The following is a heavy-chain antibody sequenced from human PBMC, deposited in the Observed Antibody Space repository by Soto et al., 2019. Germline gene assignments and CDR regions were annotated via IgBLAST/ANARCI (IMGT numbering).Heavy chain of an antibody. CDR1: GFSHSTSGVA. CDR3: ARLLTAALFSYDL. Sequence: QITLKESGPTLVKPTQTLTLTCTLSGFSHSTSGVAVGWIRQPPGKALEWLGHIYWNDDKYYSTSLKSRLSLTKDTSENQVVLTMTNVDPVDTGTYYCARLLTAALFSYDLWGQGTLVTVSS. D-gene: IGHD2-21*02. J-gene: IGHJ5*02. CDR2: IYWNDDK. V-gene: IGHV2-5*01.